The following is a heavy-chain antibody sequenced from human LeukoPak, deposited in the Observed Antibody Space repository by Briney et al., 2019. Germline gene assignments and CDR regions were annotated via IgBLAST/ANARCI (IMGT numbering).Heavy chain of an antibody. CDR1: GDPIRTYY. J-gene: IGHJ5*02. D-gene: IGHD2-15*01. CDR2: NYYSGNT. Sequence: LGTPSLPCSVSGDPIRTYYLNWIRETPGGGLEGVGKNYYSGNTKYNSSLKSRVTISIDTSKNEFSPNLTSVTAADTAVYYCARGARTYCSGGTCYSHNWFDPWGQGTLVTVSS. V-gene: IGHV4-59*12. CDR3: ARGARTYCSGGTCYSHNWFDP.